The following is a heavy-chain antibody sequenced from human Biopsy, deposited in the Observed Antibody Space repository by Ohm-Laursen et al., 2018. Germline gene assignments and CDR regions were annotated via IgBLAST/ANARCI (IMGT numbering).Heavy chain of an antibody. V-gene: IGHV4-59*08. CDR3: ARLSTLFGVADFTDD. D-gene: IGHD3-3*01. J-gene: IGHJ4*02. CDR2: ISNSGTT. Sequence: SETLSLTCTHSGASVRSHFLTWIRQPPGKGLQWIGSISNSGTTKSSPSLKSRVNISLHTSKNQLSLKLTSVTAADTAAYYCARLSTLFGVADFTDDWGQGTLVTVSS. CDR1: GASVRSHF.